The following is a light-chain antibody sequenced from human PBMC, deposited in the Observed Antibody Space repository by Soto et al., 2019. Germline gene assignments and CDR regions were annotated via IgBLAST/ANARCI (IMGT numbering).Light chain of an antibody. V-gene: IGLV2-14*01. CDR1: SSDVGGYNY. CDR2: EVS. CDR3: SSYTSSSTYV. J-gene: IGLJ1*01. Sequence: QSTLTQPASVSGSPGQSITISCTGTSSDVGGYNYVSWYQQHPGKATKLMIYEVSNRPSGVSNRFSGSKCGNTSSLTISGLQAEDEADYCCSSYTSSSTYVFGTGTKVTVL.